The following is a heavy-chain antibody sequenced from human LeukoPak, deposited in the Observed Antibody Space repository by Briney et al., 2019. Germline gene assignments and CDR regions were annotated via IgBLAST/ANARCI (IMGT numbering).Heavy chain of an antibody. CDR1: GGSISSGGYY. V-gene: IGHV4-31*03. Sequence: PSQTLSLTCTVSGGSISSGGYYWSWIRQHPGKGLEWIGYIYYSGSTYYNPSLKSRVTISVDTSKNQFSLKLSSVTAADTAVYYCARARRDCTNGVCYTIGYYYYYYMDVWGKGTTVTVSS. CDR2: IYYSGST. D-gene: IGHD2-8*01. CDR3: ARARRDCTNGVCYTIGYYYYYYMDV. J-gene: IGHJ6*03.